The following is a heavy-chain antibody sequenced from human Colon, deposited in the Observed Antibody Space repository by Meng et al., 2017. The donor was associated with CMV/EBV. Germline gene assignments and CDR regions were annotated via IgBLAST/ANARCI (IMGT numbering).Heavy chain of an antibody. V-gene: IGHV1-2*02. D-gene: IGHD6-19*01. CDR3: ARGRIGVVGPSPGPDH. J-gene: IGHJ4*02. CDR1: GYTFTGNL. Sequence: ASVKVSCKASGYTFTGNLIHWVRQAPGQGLEWMGWVKPDGGSTHYAQKFQGRVTLTRDTAISTGYMDVSGLTSDDTAIYYCARGRIGVVGPSPGPDHWGQGALVTVSS. CDR2: VKPDGGST.